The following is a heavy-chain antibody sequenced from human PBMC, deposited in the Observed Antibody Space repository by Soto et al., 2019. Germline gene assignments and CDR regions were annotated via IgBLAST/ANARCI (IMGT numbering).Heavy chain of an antibody. CDR1: GYTLTELS. Sequence: GASVKVSCKVSGYTLTELSMHWVRQAPGKGLEWMGGFDPEDGETIYAQKFQGRVTMTEDTSTDTAYMELSSLRSEDTAVYYCATHRKMTTVTSTVYYYYLMAVWGKGSSVTVSS. V-gene: IGHV1-24*01. J-gene: IGHJ6*03. D-gene: IGHD4-4*01. CDR2: FDPEDGET. CDR3: ATHRKMTTVTSTVYYYYLMAV.